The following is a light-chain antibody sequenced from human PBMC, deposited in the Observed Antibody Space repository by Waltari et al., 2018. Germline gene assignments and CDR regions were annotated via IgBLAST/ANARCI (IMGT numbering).Light chain of an antibody. CDR2: SNN. Sequence: QSVLTQPPSASGTPGQRVTISCSGSSSNIGSNTVNWYQQLPGTAPKLLIYSNNQRPSGGPDRFSGSKSGTSASLAISGLQSEDEADDYCAAWDDSLKKVFGGGTKLTVL. CDR3: AAWDDSLKKV. CDR1: SSNIGSNT. J-gene: IGLJ2*01. V-gene: IGLV1-44*01.